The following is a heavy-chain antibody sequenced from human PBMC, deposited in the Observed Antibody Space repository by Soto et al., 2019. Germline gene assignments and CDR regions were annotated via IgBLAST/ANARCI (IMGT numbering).Heavy chain of an antibody. D-gene: IGHD6-19*01. CDR2: IYYSGST. CDR3: ARDWRGAVDGTFEY. CDR1: VGSVSSGSYY. V-gene: IGHV4-61*01. Sequence: WETLSLTCTFSVGSVSSGSYYCSWIRQPPWKGLEWIGYIYYSGSTNYNPYLKSRVTISVDTSKNQFSLKLSSVTAADTAVYYCARDWRGAVDGTFEYWGQGTLVSVS. J-gene: IGHJ4*02.